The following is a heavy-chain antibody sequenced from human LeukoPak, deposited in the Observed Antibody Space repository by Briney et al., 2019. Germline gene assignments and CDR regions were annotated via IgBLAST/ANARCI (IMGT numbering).Heavy chain of an antibody. J-gene: IGHJ4*02. CDR2: MNPNSGNT. Sequence: ASVKVSCKASRYTFSSCDINWVRQATGQGLEWMGWMNPNSGNTVYAQKFQGRVTITRNTSISTAYMELSSLRSEDTAVYYCARFITMIVVVLLWGYYFDYWGQGTLVTVSS. D-gene: IGHD3-22*01. CDR1: RYTFSSCD. V-gene: IGHV1-8*03. CDR3: ARFITMIVVVLLWGYYFDY.